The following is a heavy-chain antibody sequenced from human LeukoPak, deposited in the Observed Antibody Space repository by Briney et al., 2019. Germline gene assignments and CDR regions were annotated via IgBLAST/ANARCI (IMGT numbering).Heavy chain of an antibody. V-gene: IGHV1-69*06. CDR2: IIPIFGTA. CDR1: GGTFSSYA. Sequence: GASVKVSCKASGGTFSSYAISWVRQAPGQGLEWMGGIIPIFGTANYAQKFQGRVTITADKSTSTAYMELSSLRSEDTAVYYCARESTYYYDSSGYSPFEYWGQGTLVTVSS. J-gene: IGHJ4*02. CDR3: ARESTYYYDSSGYSPFEY. D-gene: IGHD3-22*01.